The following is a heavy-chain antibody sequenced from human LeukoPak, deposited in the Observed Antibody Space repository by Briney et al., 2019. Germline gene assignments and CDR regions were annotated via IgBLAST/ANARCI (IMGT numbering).Heavy chain of an antibody. Sequence: PGGSLRLSCEASGFTLRSYSMNGVRQAPGKGLELGSYISDNSATIYYADSVKGRFTISRDNAESSLYLQMNSLRAEDTAVYYCTRDPYGDFWGQGTLVTVSS. D-gene: IGHD3-10*01. CDR2: ISDNSATI. CDR1: GFTLRSYS. CDR3: TRDPYGDF. J-gene: IGHJ4*02. V-gene: IGHV3-48*01.